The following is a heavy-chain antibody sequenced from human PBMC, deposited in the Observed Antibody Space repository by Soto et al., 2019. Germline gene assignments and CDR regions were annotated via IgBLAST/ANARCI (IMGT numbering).Heavy chain of an antibody. Sequence: PGESLTSACKGSGDRGTSYCTGWVRQMAVKGPDGRAGIYPADSVTRYRLSFQGQVTISVDTSISTAYLQWGSLKASDTAMYYCARRTYYSSEFDPLFEVAPVTASS. CDR3: ARRTYYSSEFDP. CDR2: IYPADSVT. J-gene: IGHJ5*02. V-gene: IGHV5-51*01. CDR1: GDRGTSYC. D-gene: IGHD2-21*01.